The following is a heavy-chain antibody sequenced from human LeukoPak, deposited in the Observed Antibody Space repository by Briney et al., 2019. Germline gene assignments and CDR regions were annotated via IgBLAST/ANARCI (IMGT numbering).Heavy chain of an antibody. J-gene: IGHJ4*02. CDR1: GYTFTSYY. CDR3: ARDLGYSYGHHSYYFDY. D-gene: IGHD5-18*01. V-gene: IGHV1-46*01. Sequence: ASVKGSCKASGYTFTSYYMHWVRQAPGQGLEWMGIINPSGGSTSYAQKFQGRVTMTRDTSTSTVYMELSSLRSEDTAVYYCARDLGYSYGHHSYYFDYWGQGTLVTVSS. CDR2: INPSGGST.